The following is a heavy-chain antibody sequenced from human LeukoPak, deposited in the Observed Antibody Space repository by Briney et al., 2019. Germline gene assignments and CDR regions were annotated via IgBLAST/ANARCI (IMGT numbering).Heavy chain of an antibody. Sequence: GGSLRLSCAASGFTFSSYGMHWVRQAPGKGLEWVAVISYDGSNKYYADSVKGRFTISRGNSKNTLYLQMNSLRAEDTAVYYCARPDEYYYYGMDVWGQGTTVTVSS. J-gene: IGHJ6*02. CDR1: GFTFSSYG. CDR3: ARPDEYYYYGMDV. D-gene: IGHD1-14*01. V-gene: IGHV3-30*03. CDR2: ISYDGSNK.